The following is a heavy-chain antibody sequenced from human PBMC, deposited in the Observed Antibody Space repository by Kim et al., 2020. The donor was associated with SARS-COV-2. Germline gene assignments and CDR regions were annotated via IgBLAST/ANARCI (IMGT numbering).Heavy chain of an antibody. CDR3: AKDFPEGYSGSYYGPFDY. J-gene: IGHJ4*02. D-gene: IGHD1-26*01. CDR1: GFTFSSYG. CDR2: ISYDGSNK. Sequence: GGSLRLSCAASGFTFSSYGMHWVRQAPGKGLEWVAVISYDGSNKYYADSVKGRFTISRDNSKNTLYLQMNSLRAEDTAVYYCAKDFPEGYSGSYYGPFDYWGQGTLVTVSS. V-gene: IGHV3-30*18.